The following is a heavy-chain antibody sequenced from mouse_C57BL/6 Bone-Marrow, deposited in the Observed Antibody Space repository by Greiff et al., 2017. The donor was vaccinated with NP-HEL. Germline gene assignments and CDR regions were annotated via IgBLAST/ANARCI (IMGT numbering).Heavy chain of an antibody. Sequence: VQLQQSGAELVKPGASVKISCKASGYAFSSYWMNWVKQRPGKGLEWIGQIYPGDGDTNYNGKFKGKATLTADKSSSTAYMQLSSLTSEDSAVYFCARGGDYYGYVGTYWGQGTLVTVSA. CDR3: ARGGDYYGYVGTY. CDR1: GYAFSSYW. D-gene: IGHD2-2*01. V-gene: IGHV1-80*01. J-gene: IGHJ3*01. CDR2: IYPGDGDT.